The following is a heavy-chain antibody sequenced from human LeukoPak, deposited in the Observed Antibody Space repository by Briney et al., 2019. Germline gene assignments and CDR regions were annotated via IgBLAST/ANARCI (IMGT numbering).Heavy chain of an antibody. V-gene: IGHV3-30*02. CDR2: IHYDSSTE. Sequence: PGGSLRLSCAASGFAFSSYGMHWVRQAPGKGLEWVAYIHYDSSTEDYADSVKGRFTISRDNSKNTLYLQMNSLRAEDTAVYYCARGVRYYDILTGYPSMPLFDYWGQGTLVTVSS. CDR1: GFAFSSYG. J-gene: IGHJ4*02. D-gene: IGHD3-9*01. CDR3: ARGVRYYDILTGYPSMPLFDY.